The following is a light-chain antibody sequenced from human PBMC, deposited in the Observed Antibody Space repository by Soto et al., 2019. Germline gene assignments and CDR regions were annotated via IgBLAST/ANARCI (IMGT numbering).Light chain of an antibody. CDR2: KAS. CDR1: QSISSW. Sequence: DIQMTQSPSTLSASVGDRVTITCRASQSISSWLAWYQQKPGKAPKLLIYKASSFESGVPSRFSVSGSGTEFTLTIRSLQPDDFATYYCQQYNSYPWTFGQGTKVEIK. CDR3: QQYNSYPWT. J-gene: IGKJ1*01. V-gene: IGKV1-5*03.